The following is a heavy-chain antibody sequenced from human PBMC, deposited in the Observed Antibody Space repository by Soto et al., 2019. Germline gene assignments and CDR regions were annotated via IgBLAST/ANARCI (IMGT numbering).Heavy chain of an antibody. CDR3: AKDEGYCNIISCKDAFDY. V-gene: IGHV3-9*01. D-gene: IGHD2-2*01. CDR1: GFTFVDYA. J-gene: IGHJ3*01. CDR2: ISWDGGYK. Sequence: EVQLVESGGGLVQPGRSLRLSCAASGFTFVDYAMHWVRQAPVQGLEWVSGISWDGGYKGYDDSVKGRFTISRDNAKKYLYLEMNSLRGEDTALYYCAKDEGYCNIISCKDAFDYWGQVTTVTVS.